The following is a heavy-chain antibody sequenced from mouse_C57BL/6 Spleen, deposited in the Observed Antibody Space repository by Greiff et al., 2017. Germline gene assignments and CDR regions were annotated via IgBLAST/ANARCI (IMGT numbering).Heavy chain of an antibody. J-gene: IGHJ2*01. CDR2: IDPSDSYT. V-gene: IGHV1-69*01. Sequence: QVQLQQPGAELVMPGASVKLSCKASGYTFTSYWMHWVKQRPGQGLEWIGEIDPSDSYTNYNQKFKGKSTLTVDESSSTAYMQLSSLTSEDSAVYYCEREGYGSSVYFDYWGQGTTLTVSS. D-gene: IGHD1-1*01. CDR3: EREGYGSSVYFDY. CDR1: GYTFTSYW.